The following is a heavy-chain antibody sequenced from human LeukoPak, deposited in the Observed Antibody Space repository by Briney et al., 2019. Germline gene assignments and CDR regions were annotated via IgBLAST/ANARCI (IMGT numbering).Heavy chain of an antibody. CDR1: GFTFSSYW. V-gene: IGHV3-7*01. Sequence: GGSLRLSCAASGFTFSSYWMSWIRQAPGKGLEWVANIKQDGSEKYYVDSVKGRFTISRDNAKNSLYLQMNSLRAEDTAVYYCARDQYQLLIDYWGQGTLVTVSS. CDR2: IKQDGSEK. CDR3: ARDQYQLLIDY. D-gene: IGHD2-2*01. J-gene: IGHJ4*02.